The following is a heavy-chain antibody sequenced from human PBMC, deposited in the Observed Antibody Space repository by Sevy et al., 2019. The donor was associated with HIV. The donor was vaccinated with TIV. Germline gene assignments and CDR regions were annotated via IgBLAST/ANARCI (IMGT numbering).Heavy chain of an antibody. CDR1: GFTFSKYS. CDR2: LSFGCGEI. Sequence: GGSLRLSCVASGFTFSKYSMSWVRQPPGKGLEWVSTLSFGCGEINYADAVKGRFTISRDNSKNSVYLQMTNLRPEDTAVYYCAREGCTKPHDYWGQGTLVTVSS. J-gene: IGHJ4*02. V-gene: IGHV3-23*01. D-gene: IGHD2-8*01. CDR3: AREGCTKPHDY.